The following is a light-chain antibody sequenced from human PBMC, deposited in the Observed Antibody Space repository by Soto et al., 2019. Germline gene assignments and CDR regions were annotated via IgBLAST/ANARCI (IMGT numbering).Light chain of an antibody. CDR1: QGISSY. CDR2: ATS. Sequence: DIQLTQSPSFLSASVGDRVTITCRASQGISSYLVWYQQKAGKAPNLLIYATSTLQSGVPSRFSGSGSGTEFTLTLSSLQPEDIGAYYCLQLDSYPLTFGGGTKVEI. CDR3: LQLDSYPLT. J-gene: IGKJ4*01. V-gene: IGKV1-9*01.